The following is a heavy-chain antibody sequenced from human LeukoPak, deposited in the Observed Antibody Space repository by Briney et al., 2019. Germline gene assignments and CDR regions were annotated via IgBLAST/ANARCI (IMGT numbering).Heavy chain of an antibody. CDR2: INRSGST. Sequence: SETLSLTCAVYGGSFSGYYWSWIRQPPGKGLEWIGEINRSGSTNYNPSLKSRVTISVGTSKNQFSLKLSSVTAADTAVYYCARGTFSSSDSSGLDYWGQGTLVTVSS. D-gene: IGHD3-22*01. J-gene: IGHJ4*02. CDR1: GGSFSGYY. CDR3: ARGTFSSSDSSGLDY. V-gene: IGHV4-34*01.